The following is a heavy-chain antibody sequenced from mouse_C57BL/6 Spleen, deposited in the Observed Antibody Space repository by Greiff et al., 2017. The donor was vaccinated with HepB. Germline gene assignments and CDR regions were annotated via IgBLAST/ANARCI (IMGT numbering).Heavy chain of an antibody. J-gene: IGHJ2*01. D-gene: IGHD1-1*01. CDR3: ANPFSTTVVSYPSYYFDY. CDR2: IHPNSGST. Sequence: VQLQQPGAELVKPGASVKLSCKASGYTFTSYWMHWVKQRPGQGLEWIGMIHPNSGSTNYNEKFKSKATLTVDKSSSTAYMQLSSLTSEDSAVYYCANPFSTTVVSYPSYYFDYWGQGTTLTVSS. V-gene: IGHV1-64*01. CDR1: GYTFTSYW.